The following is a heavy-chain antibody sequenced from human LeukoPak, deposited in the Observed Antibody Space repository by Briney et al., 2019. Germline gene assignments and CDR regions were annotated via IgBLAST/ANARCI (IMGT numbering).Heavy chain of an antibody. V-gene: IGHV1-2*02. J-gene: IGHJ4*02. CDR3: ARDQRGYGDYVDY. Sequence: ASVKVSCKASGYTFTGYYMHWVRQAPGHGPEWMGWINPNSGGTKYAQKFQGRVTMTRDTSISTAYMELSRLRSDDTAVYYCARDQRGYGDYVDYWGQGTLVTVSS. D-gene: IGHD4-17*01. CDR2: INPNSGGT. CDR1: GYTFTGYY.